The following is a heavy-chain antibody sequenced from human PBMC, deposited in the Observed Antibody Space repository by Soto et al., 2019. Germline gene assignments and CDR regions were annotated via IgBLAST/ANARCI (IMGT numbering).Heavy chain of an antibody. Sequence: QVQLVQSGAEVKNPGASVKVSCKASGYTFTSYGIGWARQAPGQGLECMGWINTYNGNTNYAQNVQGRVTLTTDTSTSTAYMELRSLSSNDTAIYYCAMVDVYVTPSPQDVWGQGTTVIVSS. CDR1: GYTFTSYG. J-gene: IGHJ6*02. CDR2: INTYNGNT. D-gene: IGHD3-16*01. V-gene: IGHV1-18*01. CDR3: AMVDVYVTPSPQDV.